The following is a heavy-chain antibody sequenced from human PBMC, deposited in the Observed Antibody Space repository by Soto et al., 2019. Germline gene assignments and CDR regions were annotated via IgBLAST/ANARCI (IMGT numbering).Heavy chain of an antibody. Sequence: EVQLLESGGGLVQPGGALRLSCAASGFTFSSYSMTWVRQAPGKGLEWVSAINESGDDTDYADSGKGRFTISRDNARKMVYLQMNNLGADDIAAYYCAKRDRVGTGQVHRFLVGYWGQGTRVTVYS. V-gene: IGHV3-23*01. D-gene: IGHD1-7*01. CDR2: INESGDDT. CDR1: GFTFSSYS. CDR3: AKRDRVGTGQVHRFLVGY. J-gene: IGHJ4*02.